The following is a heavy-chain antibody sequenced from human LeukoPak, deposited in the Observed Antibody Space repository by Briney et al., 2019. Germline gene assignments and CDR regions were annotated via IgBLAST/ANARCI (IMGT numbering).Heavy chain of an antibody. CDR2: ISAYNGNT. CDR1: GGTFSSYA. J-gene: IGHJ3*02. Sequence: GASVKVSCKASGGTFSSYAISWVRQAPGQGLEWMGWISAYNGNTNYARKLQGRVTMTTDTSTSTAYMELRSLRSDDTAVYYCARWPSDRYAFDIWGQGTMVTVSS. V-gene: IGHV1-18*01. CDR3: ARWPSDRYAFDI.